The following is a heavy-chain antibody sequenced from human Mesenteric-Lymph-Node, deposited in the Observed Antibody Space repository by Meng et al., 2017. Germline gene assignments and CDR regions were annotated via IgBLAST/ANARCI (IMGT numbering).Heavy chain of an antibody. CDR1: GGSFSGYY. V-gene: IGHV4-34*01. CDR3: ARDSGLFPGPGYDSSGYYFQKYNWFDP. CDR2: INHSGST. D-gene: IGHD3-22*01. Sequence: SQTLSLTCAVYGGSFSGYYWSWIRQPPGKGLEWIGEINHSGSTNYNPSLKSRVTISVDTSKNQFSLKLSSVTAADTAVYYCARDSGLFPGPGYDSSGYYFQKYNWFDPWGQGTLVTVSS. J-gene: IGHJ5*02.